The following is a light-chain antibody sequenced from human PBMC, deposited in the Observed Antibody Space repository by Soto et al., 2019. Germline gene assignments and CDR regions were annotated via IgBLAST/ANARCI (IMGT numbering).Light chain of an antibody. CDR2: DNN. CDR1: SSNIGKNY. Sequence: QSVLTQPPSVSAAPGQKVTISCSGSSSNIGKNYVSWYQQLPGTAPKLLIYDNNKRPSGIPDRFSGSESGTSATLGITGLQTGDEADYYCGTWDSSLSAVVFGGGTKVTVL. V-gene: IGLV1-51*01. J-gene: IGLJ2*01. CDR3: GTWDSSLSAVV.